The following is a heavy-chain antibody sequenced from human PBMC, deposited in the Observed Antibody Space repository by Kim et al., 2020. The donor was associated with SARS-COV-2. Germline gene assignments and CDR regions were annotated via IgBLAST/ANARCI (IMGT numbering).Heavy chain of an antibody. CDR3: AREMATMRAFDI. J-gene: IGHJ3*02. CDR2: IWYDGSNK. Sequence: GGSLRLSCAASGFTFSSYGMHWVRQAPGKGLEWVAVIWYDGSNKYYADSVKGRFTISRDNSKNTLYLQMNSLRAEDTAVYYCAREMATMRAFDIWGQGTMVTVSS. CDR1: GFTFSSYG. D-gene: IGHD5-12*01. V-gene: IGHV3-33*01.